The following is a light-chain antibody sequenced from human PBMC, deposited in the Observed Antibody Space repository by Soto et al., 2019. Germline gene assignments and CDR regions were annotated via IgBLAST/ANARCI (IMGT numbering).Light chain of an antibody. CDR2: DAS. J-gene: IGKJ1*01. V-gene: IGKV3-20*01. Sequence: EIGLTQSPGTLSLSPGERATLSCWASQSVSSYLAWYQQKPGQAPRLLIYDASNRAMGVPDRFTGSGSGTDFTLTINRLEPEDSAVYYCQHYGRSPTFGPGTKVDIK. CDR1: QSVSSY. CDR3: QHYGRSPT.